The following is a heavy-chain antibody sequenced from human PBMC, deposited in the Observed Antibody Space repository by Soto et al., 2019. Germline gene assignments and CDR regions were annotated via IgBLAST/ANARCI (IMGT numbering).Heavy chain of an antibody. J-gene: IGHJ4*02. V-gene: IGHV2-5*02. CDR1: GFSLITILVG. CDR2: IYWDDDK. Sequence: SGPTLVNPTQTLTLTCTFSGFSLITILVGVGWIRQPPGKALEWPALIYWDDDKRYSPSLKSRLTITKDTSKNQVVLTMTNMDPVDTATYYCAHRLGTGTTESFDYWGQGTLVTVSS. CDR3: AHRLGTGTTESFDY. D-gene: IGHD1-1*01.